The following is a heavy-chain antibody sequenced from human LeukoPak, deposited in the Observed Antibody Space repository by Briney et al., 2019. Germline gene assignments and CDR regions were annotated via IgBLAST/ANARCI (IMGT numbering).Heavy chain of an antibody. D-gene: IGHD3-10*02. V-gene: IGHV3-23*01. CDR3: AKDRTVFGAGDAFDI. J-gene: IGHJ3*02. Sequence: GGSLRLSCTASGFIFSNSAMSWVRQAPGKGLEWVSAISGTGGSTYYADSVKGRFTISRDNSKNTLYLQMNSLRAEDTALYCCAKDRTVFGAGDAFDIWGQGTMVTVSS. CDR2: ISGTGGST. CDR1: GFIFSNSA.